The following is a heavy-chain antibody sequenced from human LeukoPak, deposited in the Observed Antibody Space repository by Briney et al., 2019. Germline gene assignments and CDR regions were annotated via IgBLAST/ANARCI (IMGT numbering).Heavy chain of an antibody. CDR3: AKDEDRTFDY. J-gene: IGHJ4*02. Sequence: GGSLRLSCAASGFTFSSYGMHWVRQAPGKGLEWVAVISYDGSNKYYADSVKGRFTISRDNSKNTLYLQMNSLRAEDTAVYYCAKDEDRTFDYWGQGTLVTVSS. V-gene: IGHV3-30*18. CDR1: GFTFSSYG. CDR2: ISYDGSNK.